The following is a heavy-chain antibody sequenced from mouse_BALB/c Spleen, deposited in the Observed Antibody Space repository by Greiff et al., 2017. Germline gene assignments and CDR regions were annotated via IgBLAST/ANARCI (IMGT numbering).Heavy chain of an antibody. D-gene: IGHD1-1*01. CDR3: AGYYGSSLWFAY. CDR2: ISSGSSTI. V-gene: IGHV5-17*02. J-gene: IGHJ3*01. Sequence: EVNVVESGGGLVQPGGSRKLSCAASGFTFSSFGMHWVRQAPEKGLEWVAYISSGSSTIYYADTLKGRFTISRDNPKNTLFLQMTSLRSEDTAMYYCAGYYGSSLWFAYWGQGTLVTVSA. CDR1: GFTFSSFG.